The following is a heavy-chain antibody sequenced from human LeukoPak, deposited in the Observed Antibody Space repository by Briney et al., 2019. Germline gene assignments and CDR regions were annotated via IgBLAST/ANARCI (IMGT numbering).Heavy chain of an antibody. Sequence: PSETLSLTCTVSGGSISSYYWSWIRQPPGKGLEWIGYIYYSGSTNYNPSLKSRVTISVDTSKNQFSLKLSSVTAADTAVYYCARVRSGSRDAFDIWGQGTMVTVSS. CDR3: ARVRSGSRDAFDI. V-gene: IGHV4-59*01. CDR1: GGSISSYY. J-gene: IGHJ3*02. D-gene: IGHD1-26*01. CDR2: IYYSGST.